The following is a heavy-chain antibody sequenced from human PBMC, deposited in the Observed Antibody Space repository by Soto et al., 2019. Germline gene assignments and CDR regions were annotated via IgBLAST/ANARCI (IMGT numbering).Heavy chain of an antibody. V-gene: IGHV3-23*01. CDR1: GFIFTNYA. CDR2: ISGSGGIT. J-gene: IGHJ4*02. D-gene: IGHD6-19*01. CDR3: AKDRKSGSGWYWDY. Sequence: ESGGGLVQPGGSLRLSCAASGFIFTNYAMSWVRQAPGKGLEWVSGISGSGGITYYAESVKGRFTISRDNSKNTLYLQMNSLRVEDTAIYYCAKDRKSGSGWYWDYWGQGTLATVSS.